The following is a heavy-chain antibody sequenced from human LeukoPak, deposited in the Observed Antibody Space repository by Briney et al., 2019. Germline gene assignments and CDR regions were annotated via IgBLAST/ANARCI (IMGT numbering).Heavy chain of an antibody. Sequence: PSETLSLTCAVYGGSLSGYHWSWIRQPPGKGLEWIGEINHSGSTNYNPSLKSRVIISVDTSKNQFSLKLSSVTATDTAVYYCAIHIVVVPAAKKKNWFDPWGQGTLVTVSS. J-gene: IGHJ5*02. D-gene: IGHD2-2*01. CDR2: INHSGST. CDR1: GGSLSGYH. CDR3: AIHIVVVPAAKKKNWFDP. V-gene: IGHV4-34*01.